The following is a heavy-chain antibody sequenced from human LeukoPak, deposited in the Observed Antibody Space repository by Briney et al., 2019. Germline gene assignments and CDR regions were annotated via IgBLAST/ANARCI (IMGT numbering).Heavy chain of an antibody. V-gene: IGHV1-69*05. J-gene: IGHJ6*03. Sequence: SVKVSCKASGGTFSSYAISWVRQAPGQGLEWMGRIIPIFGTANYAQKFQGRVTITTDESTSTAYMELSSLRSEDTAVNYCAREPRFGHYYMDVWGKGTTVTVSS. CDR3: AREPRFGHYYMDV. D-gene: IGHD3-10*02. CDR1: GGTFSSYA. CDR2: IIPIFGTA.